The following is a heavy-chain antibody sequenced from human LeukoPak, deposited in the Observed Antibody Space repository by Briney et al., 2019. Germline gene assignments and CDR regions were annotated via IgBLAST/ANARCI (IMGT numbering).Heavy chain of an antibody. CDR2: ISSSGSTI. V-gene: IGHV3-11*01. CDR1: GFTFSDYY. CDR3: ARDWMRLAARPNWFDP. J-gene: IGHJ5*02. D-gene: IGHD6-6*01. Sequence: KTGGSLRLSCAASGFTFSDYYMSWIRQAPGKGLEWVSYISSSGSTIYYADSVKGRFTISRDNAKNSLYLQMNSLRAEDTAVYYCARDWMRLAARPNWFDPWGQGTLVTVSS.